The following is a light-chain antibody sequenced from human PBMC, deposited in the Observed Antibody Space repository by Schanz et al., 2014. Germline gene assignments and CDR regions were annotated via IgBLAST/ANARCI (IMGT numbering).Light chain of an antibody. J-gene: IGKJ2*01. Sequence: DIVMTQSPDSLAVSLGERATINCKSSQSVLYSSDNRNYLAWYQQKPGQPPKLLIYWASIRESGVPDRFSGSGSGTDFTLTISRLEPEDFAVYYCQQYGSSPSYTFGQGTKLEIK. CDR3: QQYGSSPSYT. CDR2: WAS. CDR1: QSVLYSSDNRNY. V-gene: IGKV4-1*01.